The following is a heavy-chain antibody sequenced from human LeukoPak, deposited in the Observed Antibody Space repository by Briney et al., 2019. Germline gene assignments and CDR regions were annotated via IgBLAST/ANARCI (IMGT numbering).Heavy chain of an antibody. Sequence: PGGSLRLSCAASGFTFSSYSMNWVRQAPGKGLEWVSYISSSSSTIYYADSVKGRFTISRDNAKNSLYLQMNSLRAEDTAVYYCAKGGPSRITMVRGVIPYFDYWGQGTLVTVSS. CDR2: ISSSSSTI. J-gene: IGHJ4*02. CDR3: AKGGPSRITMVRGVIPYFDY. D-gene: IGHD3-10*01. V-gene: IGHV3-48*04. CDR1: GFTFSSYS.